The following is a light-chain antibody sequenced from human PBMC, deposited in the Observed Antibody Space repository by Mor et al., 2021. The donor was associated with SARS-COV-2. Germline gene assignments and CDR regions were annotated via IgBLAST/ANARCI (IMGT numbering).Light chain of an antibody. J-gene: IGLJ1*01. V-gene: IGLV2-11*01. CDR2: DVS. CDR1: SSDVGGYNY. CDR3: CSFAGYGYV. Sequence: RSVSGSPGQTVTNSCTGTSSDVGGYNYVSWYQQHPGKAPKLMIYDVSKRPSGVPDHFSGSKSGNTASLTISGLQAEDEADYYCCSFAGYGYVFGTG.